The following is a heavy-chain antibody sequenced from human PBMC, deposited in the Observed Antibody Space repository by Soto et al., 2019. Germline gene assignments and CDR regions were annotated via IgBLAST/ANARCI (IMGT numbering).Heavy chain of an antibody. D-gene: IGHD1-1*01. V-gene: IGHV5-51*01. CDR1: EYSFTNYW. J-gene: IGHJ5*02. CDR3: ARLQTDWFDP. Sequence: GESLKISCKGSEYSFTNYWIAWVRQMPGKGLEWLGMIYTADSDTRYSPSFQGQVTFSADKSLSTAYLQWSSLKASDTAMYYCARLQTDWFDPWGQGIEVTVSS. CDR2: IYTADSDT.